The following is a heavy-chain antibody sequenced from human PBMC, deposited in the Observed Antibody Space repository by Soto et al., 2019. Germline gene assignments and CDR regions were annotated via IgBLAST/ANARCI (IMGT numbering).Heavy chain of an antibody. V-gene: IGHV1-8*01. Sequence: ASVKVSCKASGYTFTSYDIYRVRQATGQGLEWMGWMNPNTGNSGHAQKFQGRVTMTSDTSISTAHMELSSLRSEDTAVYYCARRAETNGWNGFGADKYYFDFWGQGTLVTVSS. CDR2: MNPNTGNS. CDR1: GYTFTSYD. CDR3: ARRAETNGWNGFGADKYYFDF. D-gene: IGHD1-1*01. J-gene: IGHJ4*02.